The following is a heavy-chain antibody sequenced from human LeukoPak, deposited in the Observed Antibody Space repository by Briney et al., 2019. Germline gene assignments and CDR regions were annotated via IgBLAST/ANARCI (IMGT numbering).Heavy chain of an antibody. CDR1: GGSFSGYY. J-gene: IGHJ3*02. CDR2: INHSGST. CDR3: ARHTKGEWIQLWFGHDAFDI. D-gene: IGHD5-18*01. Sequence: PSGTLSLTCAVYGGSFSGYYWSWIRQPPGKGLEWIGEINHSGSTNYNPSLKSRVTISVDTSKNQFSLKLSSVTAADTAVYYCARHTKGEWIQLWFGHDAFDIWGQGTMVTVSS. V-gene: IGHV4-34*01.